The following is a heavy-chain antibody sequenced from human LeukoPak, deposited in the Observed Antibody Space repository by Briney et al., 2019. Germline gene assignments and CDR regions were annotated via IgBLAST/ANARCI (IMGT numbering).Heavy chain of an antibody. J-gene: IGHJ2*01. CDR2: IKQDGSAQ. Sequence: QTSETLSLTCAVYGGSFSGYFWSWIRQAPGKGLEWVANIKQDGSAQNYVDSVKGRLTTSRDNAKNSLFLQMNSLRVEDTALYYCARVSAAGTGFLDLWGRGTLVLVSA. CDR3: ARVSAAGTGFLDL. D-gene: IGHD6-13*01. CDR1: GGSFSGYF. V-gene: IGHV3-7*01.